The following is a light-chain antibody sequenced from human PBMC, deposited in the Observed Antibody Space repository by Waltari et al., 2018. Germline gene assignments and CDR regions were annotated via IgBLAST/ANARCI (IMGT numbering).Light chain of an antibody. Sequence: EMEMTQSPAIPSWSTGERATLSCRASQSVSSSLAWYQQKPGQAPRLLIYGASNRATGIPDRFSGSGSGTEFTLTISSLEPEDVAVYYCQQNSNWRTFGQGTKVEIK. CDR1: QSVSSS. CDR3: QQNSNWRT. J-gene: IGKJ1*01. CDR2: GAS. V-gene: IGKV3D-15*01.